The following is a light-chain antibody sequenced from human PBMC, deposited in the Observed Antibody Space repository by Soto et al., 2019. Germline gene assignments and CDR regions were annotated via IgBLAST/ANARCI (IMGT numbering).Light chain of an antibody. V-gene: IGKV3-20*01. CDR1: QRVNSSY. J-gene: IGKJ2*01. CDR2: GAS. CDR3: QQYVNSPVT. Sequence: EIVLTQSPDTLYLSPREVATLSCSASQRVNSSYLAWYQQKPGQSHRLLISGASYRATGVQARVSGSVYRTDFTLAISTLEPADFAVYYCQQYVNSPVTFGQGTKLQIK.